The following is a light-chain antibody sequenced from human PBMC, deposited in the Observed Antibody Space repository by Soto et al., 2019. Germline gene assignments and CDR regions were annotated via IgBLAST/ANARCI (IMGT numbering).Light chain of an antibody. CDR3: QQYNSWPTIT. CDR1: QSVSGN. J-gene: IGKJ5*01. V-gene: IGKV3-15*01. Sequence: ELVRTQSPATRSVSPGERATLSCRASQSVSGNLAWYQQKPCQAPRLLIYGTSTRATGIAARFSGSGSGTEFSLTISSLQSEDIAVYFCQQYNSWPTITFGQGTRLEI. CDR2: GTS.